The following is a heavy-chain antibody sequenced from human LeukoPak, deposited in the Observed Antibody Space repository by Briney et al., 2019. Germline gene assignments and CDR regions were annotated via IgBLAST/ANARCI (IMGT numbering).Heavy chain of an antibody. CDR3: AKDIAAAGSTDDY. J-gene: IGHJ4*02. CDR2: IGSDNKP. Sequence: GRSLRLSCEASGFTFSAYAMTWVRQAPGQGLEWVSSIGSDNKPHYSESVKGRFAISRDNSKNTLYLQMNSLRAEDTAVYYCAKDIAAAGSTDDYWGQGTLVTVSS. D-gene: IGHD6-13*01. CDR1: GFTFSAYA. V-gene: IGHV3-23*01.